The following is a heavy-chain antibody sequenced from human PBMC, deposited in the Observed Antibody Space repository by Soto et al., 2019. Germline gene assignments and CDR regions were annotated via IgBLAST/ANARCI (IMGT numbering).Heavy chain of an antibody. CDR1: GFTFSDYY. CDR3: ARARGMEEYCSGGSCSIYYGMDV. CDR2: ISSSSSYT. Sequence: PGGSLRLSCAASGFTFSDYYMSWIRQAPGKGLEWVSYISSSSSYTNYADSVKGRFTISRDNAKNSLYLQMNSLRAEDTAVYYCARARGMEEYCSGGSCSIYYGMDVWGQGTTVTVSS. J-gene: IGHJ6*02. D-gene: IGHD2-15*01. V-gene: IGHV3-11*06.